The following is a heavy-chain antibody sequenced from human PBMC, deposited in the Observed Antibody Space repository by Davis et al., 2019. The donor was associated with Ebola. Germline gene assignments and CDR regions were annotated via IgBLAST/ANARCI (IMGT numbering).Heavy chain of an antibody. D-gene: IGHD4-23*01. CDR2: IYNSGST. J-gene: IGHJ4*02. Sequence: MPSETLSLTCTVSGGSISKYLWTWIRQPPGKGLEWIGYIYNSGSTTYNPSLKSRVTISVDKSKNQFSLKLSSVTAADTAVYYCARDRDYGGMGWGQGTLVTVSS. CDR3: ARDRDYGGMG. V-gene: IGHV4-59*12. CDR1: GGSISKYL.